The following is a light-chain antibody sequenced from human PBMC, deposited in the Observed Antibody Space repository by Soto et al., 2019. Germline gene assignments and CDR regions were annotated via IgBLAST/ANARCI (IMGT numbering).Light chain of an antibody. CDR3: CSYAGSSTSMV. CDR1: SSDVGSYNL. Sequence: QSALTQPASVSGSPGQSITISCTGTSSDVGSYNLVSWYQQHPGKAPKLMIYEVSKRPSGVSNRFSGSKSGNTASLTISGLQAEDEPDYYCCSYAGSSTSMVFGGGTKLTVL. CDR2: EVS. J-gene: IGLJ2*01. V-gene: IGLV2-23*02.